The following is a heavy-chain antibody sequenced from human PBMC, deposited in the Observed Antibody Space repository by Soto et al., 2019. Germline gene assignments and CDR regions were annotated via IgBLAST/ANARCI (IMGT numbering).Heavy chain of an antibody. CDR1: GGTFSSYT. D-gene: IGHD3-10*01. CDR3: ARDWISFGRTTNNCFHP. Sequence: SVKVSCKASGGTFSSYTISWVRQAPGQGLEWMGRIIPILGIANYAQKFQGRVTITADKSTSTAYMELSSLRSEDTAVYYCARDWISFGRTTNNCFHPWGQETLVT. J-gene: IGHJ5*02. V-gene: IGHV1-69*04. CDR2: IIPILGIA.